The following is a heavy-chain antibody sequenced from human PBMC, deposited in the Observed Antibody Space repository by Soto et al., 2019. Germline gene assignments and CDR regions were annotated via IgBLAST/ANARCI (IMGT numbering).Heavy chain of an antibody. CDR1: GGSISSGGYY. V-gene: IGHV4-31*03. CDR2: IYYSGST. CDR3: ASVSPLDYSNPSSNWFDP. D-gene: IGHD4-4*01. Sequence: QVQLQESGPGLVKPSQTLSLTCTVSGGSISSGGYYWSWIRQHPGKGLEWIGYIYYSGSTYYNPSLERRVTISVDTSKNQFSLKLVSVTAADTAVYYCASVSPLDYSNPSSNWFDPWGQGTLVTVSS. J-gene: IGHJ5*02.